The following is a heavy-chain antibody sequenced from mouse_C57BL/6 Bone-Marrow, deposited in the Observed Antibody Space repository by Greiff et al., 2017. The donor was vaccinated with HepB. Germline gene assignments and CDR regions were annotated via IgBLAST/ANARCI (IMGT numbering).Heavy chain of an antibody. CDR3: AKFCYGNDEGAMDY. D-gene: IGHD2-2*01. Sequence: QVQLQQSGAELVRPGTSVKVSCKASGYAFTNYLIEWVKQRPGQGLEWIGVINPGSGGTNYNEKFKGKATLTADTSSSTAYMQLSSLTSEDSAVYFCAKFCYGNDEGAMDYWGQGTSVTVSS. J-gene: IGHJ4*01. CDR1: GYAFTNYL. CDR2: INPGSGGT. V-gene: IGHV1-54*01.